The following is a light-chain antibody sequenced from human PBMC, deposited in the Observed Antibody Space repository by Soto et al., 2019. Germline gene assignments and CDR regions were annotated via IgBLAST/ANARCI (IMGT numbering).Light chain of an antibody. V-gene: IGKV1-39*01. CDR1: QTISRN. J-gene: IGKJ4*02. CDR3: QQSYDTPLT. CDR2: AAS. Sequence: DIQMTQSPVSLSASVGDRVTITCRASQTISRNLNWYQQKPAKAPKLLIFAASSLQSGVPLRFSGSGSGTDFTLTISSLQPEDFATYYCQQSYDTPLTVGGGTKV.